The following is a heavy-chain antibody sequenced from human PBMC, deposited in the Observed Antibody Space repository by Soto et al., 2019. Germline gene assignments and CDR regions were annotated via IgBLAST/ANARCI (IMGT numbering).Heavy chain of an antibody. J-gene: IGHJ4*02. D-gene: IGHD3-3*01. V-gene: IGHV4-34*01. Sequence: PSETLSLTCAVYGGSFSGYYWSWIRQPPGKGLEWIGEINHSGSTNYNPSLKSRVTISVDTSKNQFSLKLSSVTAADTAVYYCARGPTNYDFWSGYYGIHFDYWGQGTLVTVSS. CDR2: INHSGST. CDR1: GGSFSGYY. CDR3: ARGPTNYDFWSGYYGIHFDY.